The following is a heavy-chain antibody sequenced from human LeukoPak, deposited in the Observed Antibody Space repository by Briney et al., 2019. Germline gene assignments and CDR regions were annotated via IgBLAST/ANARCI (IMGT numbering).Heavy chain of an antibody. J-gene: IGHJ3*02. CDR1: GFAFSRYW. V-gene: IGHV3-74*01. CDR3: ASLVVTDDWAFDI. Sequence: PGGSLRLSCAASGFAFSRYWMHWIRRAPGKGLVWVSAIYTDGTTKRYADSVKGRFTISRDNAKNTLYLQMNSLSVEDTAVYYCASLVVTDDWAFDIWGQGTMVTVSS. D-gene: IGHD2-21*02. CDR2: IYTDGTTK.